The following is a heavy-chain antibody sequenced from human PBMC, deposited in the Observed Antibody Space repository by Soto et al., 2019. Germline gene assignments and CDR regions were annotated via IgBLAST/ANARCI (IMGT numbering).Heavy chain of an antibody. CDR3: ATDPGYGSSGYYYFDY. J-gene: IGHJ4*02. D-gene: IGHD3-22*01. V-gene: IGHV4-59*01. Sequence: QVQLQESGPGLVKPSETLSLTCTVSGGSISNYYWSWIRQAPGKGLEWIGYIYYSGSTNYNPSLKGRVTISVDTSKNQISLKLTSVTAADTAVYYCATDPGYGSSGYYYFDYWGQGTLVTVSS. CDR1: GGSISNYY. CDR2: IYYSGST.